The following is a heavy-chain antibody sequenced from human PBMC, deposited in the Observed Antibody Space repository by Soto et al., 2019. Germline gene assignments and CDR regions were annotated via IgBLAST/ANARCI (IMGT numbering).Heavy chain of an antibody. V-gene: IGHV4-34*01. D-gene: IGHD3-3*01. J-gene: IGHJ6*03. CDR3: ARGSRIRSLEWLLRANAYYYYYYMDV. CDR1: GGSFSGYY. CDR2: INHSGST. Sequence: SETLSLTCAVYGGSFSGYYWSWIRQPPGKGLEWIGEINHSGSTNYNPSLKSRVTISLDTSKNQFFLKLSSVTAADTAVYYCARGSRIRSLEWLLRANAYYYYYYMDVWGKGTTVTVSS.